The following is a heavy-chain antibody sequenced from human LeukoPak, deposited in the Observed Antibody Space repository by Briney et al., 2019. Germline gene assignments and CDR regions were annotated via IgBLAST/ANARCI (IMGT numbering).Heavy chain of an antibody. CDR2: IIPILGIA. J-gene: IGHJ4*02. D-gene: IGHD4-11*01. V-gene: IGHV1-69*04. Sequence: SVKVSCKASGGTFSSYTISWVRQAPGQGLEWMGRIIPILGIANYAQKFQGRVTITADKSTSTAYMELSSLRSEDTAVSYWARDGTYDYSNYDFDYWGQGTLVTVSS. CDR3: ARDGTYDYSNYDFDY. CDR1: GGTFSSYT.